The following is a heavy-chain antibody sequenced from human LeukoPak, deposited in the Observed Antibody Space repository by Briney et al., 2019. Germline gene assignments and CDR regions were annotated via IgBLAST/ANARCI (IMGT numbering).Heavy chain of an antibody. J-gene: IGHJ6*03. CDR3: ATGIAAAGRWDYYYYYYMDV. V-gene: IGHV1-69*06. CDR2: IIPIFGTA. CDR1: GGTFSSYA. D-gene: IGHD6-13*01. Sequence: SVKVSCKASGGTFSSYAISWVRQAPGQGLEWMGGIIPIFGTANYAQKFQGRVTITADKSTSTAYMELSSLRSEDTAVYYCATGIAAAGRWDYYYYYYMDVWGKGTTVTVSS.